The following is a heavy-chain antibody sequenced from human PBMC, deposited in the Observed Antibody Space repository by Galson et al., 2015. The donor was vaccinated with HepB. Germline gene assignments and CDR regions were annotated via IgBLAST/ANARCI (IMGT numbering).Heavy chain of an antibody. CDR3: ARGPYGVATFFDY. CDR2: IKQDGSEK. D-gene: IGHD5-12*01. J-gene: IGHJ4*02. CDR1: GFTFSSYW. Sequence: SLRLSCAASGFTFSSYWMSWVRQAPGKGLEWVANIKQDGSEKYYVDSVKGRFTISRDNAKNSLYLQMNGLRAEDTAVYYCARGPYGVATFFDYWGQGTLVTVSS. V-gene: IGHV3-7*03.